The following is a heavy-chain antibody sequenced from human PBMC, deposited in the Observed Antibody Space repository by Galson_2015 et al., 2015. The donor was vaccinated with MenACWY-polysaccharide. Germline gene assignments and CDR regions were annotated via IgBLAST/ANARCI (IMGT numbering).Heavy chain of an antibody. J-gene: IGHJ6*02. CDR2: ISGSGGDT. V-gene: IGHV3-23*01. CDR3: AKANYNSGTFLYGMDV. Sequence: RLSCAASGFTLSSYTMTWVRQAPGKGLEWVSTISGSGGDTYSVDSVKGRFTVSRDISKNTVFLQMNTLRAEDTAVYYCAKANYNSGTFLYGMDVWGQGTTVTVSS. D-gene: IGHD3-10*01. CDR1: GFTLSSYT.